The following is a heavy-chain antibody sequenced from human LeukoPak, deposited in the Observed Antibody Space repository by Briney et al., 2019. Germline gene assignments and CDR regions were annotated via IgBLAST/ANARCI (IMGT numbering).Heavy chain of an antibody. CDR2: IKPNSGGT. J-gene: IGHJ3*02. D-gene: IGHD5-12*01. V-gene: IGHV1-2*04. CDR3: AREGEYSGYRHAAGDAFDI. Sequence: ASVKVSCKASGYTFTGYYMHWVRQAPGQGLEWMGWIKPNSGGTNYAQKFQGWVTMTRDTSISTAYMELSRLRSDDTAVYYCAREGEYSGYRHAAGDAFDIWGQGTMVTVSS. CDR1: GYTFTGYY.